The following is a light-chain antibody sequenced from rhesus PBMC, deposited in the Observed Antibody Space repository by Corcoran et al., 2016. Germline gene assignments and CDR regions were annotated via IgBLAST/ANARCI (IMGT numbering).Light chain of an antibody. CDR3: QQHDNSPYS. J-gene: IGKJ2*01. Sequence: DIQMTQSPSSLSASVGDRVTITCRASQGISNWLAWYQQTPGKAPKLLLYRASNLETGVPSRFSGSGSVTDFTLTISSLQPEDIATYYCQQHDNSPYSFGQGTKVEIK. CDR2: RAS. CDR1: QGISNW. V-gene: IGKV1-69*01.